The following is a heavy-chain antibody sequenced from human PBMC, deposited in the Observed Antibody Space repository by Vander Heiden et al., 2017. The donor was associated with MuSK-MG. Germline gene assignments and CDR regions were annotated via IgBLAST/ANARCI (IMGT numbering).Heavy chain of an antibody. D-gene: IGHD2-21*01. CDR1: GYSISSSYN. Sequence: QVQLQESGPGLVKPSETLSLTCAVSGYSISSSYNWGWIRQPPGKGLEWIGGAHHSGSTYYKPSLKSRVTISTDTSRNQFSLRLTSVTAADTAVYYCVRHRQGSAIVADYWGQGTLGTVSS. CDR3: VRHRQGSAIVADY. J-gene: IGHJ4*02. V-gene: IGHV4-38-2*01. CDR2: AHHSGST.